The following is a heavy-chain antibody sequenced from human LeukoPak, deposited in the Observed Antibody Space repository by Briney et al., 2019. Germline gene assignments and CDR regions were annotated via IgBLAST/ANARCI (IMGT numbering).Heavy chain of an antibody. J-gene: IGHJ4*02. CDR3: ARDLYSSGLRGDY. D-gene: IGHD6-19*01. V-gene: IGHV7-4-1*02. CDR1: GYTFTSFA. Sequence: GASVKVSCKASGYTFTSFAMNWVRQAPGQGLEWMGWIDTNTGNPTYAQGFTGRFVFSLDTSVSTAYLQISSLKAEDTAVYYCARDLYSSGLRGDYWGQGTLVTVST. CDR2: IDTNTGNP.